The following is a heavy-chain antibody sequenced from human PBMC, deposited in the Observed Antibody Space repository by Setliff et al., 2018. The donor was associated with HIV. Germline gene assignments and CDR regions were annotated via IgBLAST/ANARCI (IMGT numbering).Heavy chain of an antibody. Sequence: SETLSLTCAVSSGSISPYYWSWIRQPPGRGLEWIGFIYYNGHTNYSPSLKSRVTISLDSSKDQFSLKLTSVTAADAAVYYCAKGLLFGRSLDYWGQGTLVTVSS. V-gene: IGHV4-59*01. CDR3: AKGLLFGRSLDY. J-gene: IGHJ4*02. CDR1: SGSISPYY. D-gene: IGHD3-3*01. CDR2: IYYNGHT.